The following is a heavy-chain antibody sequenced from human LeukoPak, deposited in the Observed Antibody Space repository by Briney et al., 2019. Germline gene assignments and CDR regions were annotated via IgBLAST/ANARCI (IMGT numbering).Heavy chain of an antibody. CDR3: ARGPYSYDSSGAFDI. CDR1: GGSISSYY. Sequence: ASETLSLTCTVSGGSISSYYWSWIRQPPGKGLEWIGYIYYSGSTNYNPSLKSRVTISVDTSKNQFSLKLSSVTAADTAVYFCARGPYSYDSSGAFDIWGQGTMVTVSS. V-gene: IGHV4-59*08. CDR2: IYYSGST. D-gene: IGHD3-22*01. J-gene: IGHJ3*02.